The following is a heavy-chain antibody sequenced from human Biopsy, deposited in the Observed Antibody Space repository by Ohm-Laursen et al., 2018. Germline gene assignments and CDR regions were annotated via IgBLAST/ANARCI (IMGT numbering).Heavy chain of an antibody. CDR2: MSPNTGNT. J-gene: IGHJ4*02. CDR3: ARWETTLGRSLDS. D-gene: IGHD1-26*01. CDR1: GYTFTSHD. Sequence: VSSVKVSCKASGYTFTSHDINWVRQATGQGLEWMGWMSPNTGNTVYAQRFQDRVTMTSDTSTGTAYMELTSLTSDDKAVYFCARWETTLGRSLDSWGQGTLVAVSS. V-gene: IGHV1-8*01.